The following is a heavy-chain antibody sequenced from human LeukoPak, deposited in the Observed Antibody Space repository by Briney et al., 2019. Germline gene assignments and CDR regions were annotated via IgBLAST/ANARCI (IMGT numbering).Heavy chain of an antibody. D-gene: IGHD3-10*01. Sequence: PGGSLRLSCAASGFTFSSYAMSWVRQAPGKGLEWVSAISGSGGSTYYADSVKGRFTISRDNSKNTLYLQMNSLRAEDTAVYYYAKDVLWFGELLAYFDYWGQGTLVTVSS. CDR3: AKDVLWFGELLAYFDY. CDR2: ISGSGGST. V-gene: IGHV3-23*01. CDR1: GFTFSSYA. J-gene: IGHJ4*02.